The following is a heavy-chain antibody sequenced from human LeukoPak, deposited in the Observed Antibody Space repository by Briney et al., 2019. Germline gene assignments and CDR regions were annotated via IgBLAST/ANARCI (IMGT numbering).Heavy chain of an antibody. Sequence: AGGSLRLSCTASGFTFTTYAMSWVRQAPGKGLEWVSGISGSGGSTYYADSVKGRFTISRDNSKNTLYLQMNSLGAEDTAVYYCVKLRSTMVRGVIEYWGQGTLVTVSS. J-gene: IGHJ4*02. V-gene: IGHV3-23*01. CDR1: GFTFTTYA. CDR3: VKLRSTMVRGVIEY. D-gene: IGHD3-10*01. CDR2: ISGSGGST.